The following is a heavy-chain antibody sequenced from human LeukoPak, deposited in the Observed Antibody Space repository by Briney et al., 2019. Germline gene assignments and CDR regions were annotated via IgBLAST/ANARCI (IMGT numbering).Heavy chain of an antibody. CDR1: GFTFSSYG. J-gene: IGHJ4*02. CDR2: IWYDGSNK. D-gene: IGHD4-17*01. CDR3: AREPDYGVIGY. V-gene: IGHV3-33*01. Sequence: PGRSLRLSCAASGFTFSSYGMHWVRQAPGKGLEWVAVIWYDGSNKYYADSVKGRFTISRDNSKNTLYLQMNSLRAEDTAVYYCAREPDYGVIGYWGQGTLVTVSS.